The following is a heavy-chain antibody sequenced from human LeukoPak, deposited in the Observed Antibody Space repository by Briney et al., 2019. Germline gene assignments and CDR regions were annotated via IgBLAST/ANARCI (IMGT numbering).Heavy chain of an antibody. CDR1: GGTFSSYA. D-gene: IGHD4-11*01. V-gene: IGHV1-69*13. CDR3: ARSGTVTVTKDYYYGMDV. CDR2: IIPIFGTA. Sequence: ASVKVSCKASGGTFSSYAISWVRQAPGQGLEWMGGIIPIFGTANYAQKFQGRVTITADESTSTAYMEPSSLRSEDTAVYYCARSGTVTVTKDYYYGMDVWGQGTTVTVSS. J-gene: IGHJ6*02.